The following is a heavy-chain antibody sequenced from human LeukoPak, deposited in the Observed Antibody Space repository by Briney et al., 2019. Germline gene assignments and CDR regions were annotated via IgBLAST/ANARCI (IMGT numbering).Heavy chain of an antibody. CDR2: IFYSGST. J-gene: IGHJ5*02. CDR1: GGSISSYY. Sequence: SETLSLTCTVSGGSISSYYWSWIRHPPGKRLEWIGYIFYSGSTNYNPSLKSRVTISMDTSKNQFSLKLSSVTAADTAVYYCARSMGAAANPWGQGTLVTVSS. V-gene: IGHV4-59*01. CDR3: ARSMGAAANP. D-gene: IGHD6-13*01.